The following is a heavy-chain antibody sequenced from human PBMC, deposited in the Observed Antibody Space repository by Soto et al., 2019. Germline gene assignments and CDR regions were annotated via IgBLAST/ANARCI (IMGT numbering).Heavy chain of an antibody. V-gene: IGHV4-39*01. CDR1: GGSISSSIYY. J-gene: IGHJ3*02. CDR3: ARGWGGYGGYGGPLDI. CDR2: IYDDGST. Sequence: QLQLQESGPGLVKPSETLSLTCTVSGGSISSSIYYGGWIRQTPGKGLAWIGTIYDDGSTYYNPSLKSRVTLSVDTSKNQFSLKLSSVTAADTALYYCARGWGGYGGYGGPLDIWGLGIMVTVSS. D-gene: IGHD5-12*01.